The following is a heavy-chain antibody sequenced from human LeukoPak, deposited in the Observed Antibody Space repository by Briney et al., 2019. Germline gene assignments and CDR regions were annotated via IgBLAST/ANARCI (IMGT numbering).Heavy chain of an antibody. CDR2: INNDGRST. J-gene: IGHJ4*02. Sequence: GGSLRLSCAASGFTVSGTWMHWVRQAPGKGLVCVSRINNDGRSTSCADPVKGRFTISRDNAKNTLYMQMNSLRAEDTAVYYCGTAFEFWGQGTLVTVSS. V-gene: IGHV3-74*01. CDR3: GTAFEF. CDR1: GFTVSGTW. D-gene: IGHD5-18*01.